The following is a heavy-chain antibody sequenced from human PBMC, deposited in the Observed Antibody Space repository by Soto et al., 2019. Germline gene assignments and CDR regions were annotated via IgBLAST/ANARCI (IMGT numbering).Heavy chain of an antibody. V-gene: IGHV3-23*01. J-gene: IGHJ5*02. CDR3: ANTVQEAWFDP. CDR2: ISGSGGST. Sequence: WSLRLSCAASGFTFSSYAMSWVRQAPGKGLEWVSAISGSGGSTYYADSVKGRFTISRDNSKNTLYLQMNSLRAEDTAVYYCANTVQEAWFDPWGQGTLVTVSS. CDR1: GFTFSSYA. D-gene: IGHD4-17*01.